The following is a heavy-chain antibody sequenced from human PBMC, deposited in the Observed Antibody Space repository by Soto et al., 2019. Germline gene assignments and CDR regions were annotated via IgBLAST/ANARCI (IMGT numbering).Heavy chain of an antibody. V-gene: IGHV1-2*04. CDR2: INPNSGGT. Sequence: GASVKVSCKASGYTFTGYYMHWVRQAPGQGLEWMGWINPNSGGTNYAQKFQGWVTMTRDTSISTAYMELSRLRSDDTAVYYCARDPRSIAAAGTPFQHWGQGTLVTVSS. J-gene: IGHJ1*01. CDR3: ARDPRSIAAAGTPFQH. CDR1: GYTFTGYY. D-gene: IGHD6-13*01.